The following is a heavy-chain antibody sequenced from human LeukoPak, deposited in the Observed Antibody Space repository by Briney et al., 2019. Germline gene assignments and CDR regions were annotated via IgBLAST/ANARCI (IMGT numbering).Heavy chain of an antibody. J-gene: IGHJ4*02. CDR2: ISSSGSSI. D-gene: IGHD3-22*01. Sequence: GGSLRLSCAASGFTFSSDAMSWIRQAPGKGLEWVSYISSSGSSIYYADSVKGRFTISRDNAKNSLYLQMNSLRAEDTAVYYCARDGEFYYDSSSYWGQGSLVTVSS. V-gene: IGHV3-11*01. CDR1: GFTFSSDA. CDR3: ARDGEFYYDSSSY.